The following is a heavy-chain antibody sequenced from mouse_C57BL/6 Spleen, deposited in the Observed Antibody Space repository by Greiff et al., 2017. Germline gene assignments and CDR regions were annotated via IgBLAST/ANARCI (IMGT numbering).Heavy chain of an antibody. CDR2: ISSGGNYT. CDR3: ARRGERVFDY. Sequence: EVQVVESGGDLVKPGGSLKLSCAASGFTFSSYGMSWVRQTPDKRLEWVATISSGGNYTYYPDSVKGRFTISRDNAKNTLYLQMSRLKSEDSAMYYCARRGERVFDYWGQGTTLTVSS. J-gene: IGHJ2*01. CDR1: GFTFSSYG. V-gene: IGHV5-6*01.